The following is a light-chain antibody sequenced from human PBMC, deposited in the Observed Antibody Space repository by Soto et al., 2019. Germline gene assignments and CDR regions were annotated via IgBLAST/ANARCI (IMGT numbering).Light chain of an antibody. V-gene: IGKV3D-20*02. CDR2: GAS. J-gene: IGKJ1*01. CDR3: QQLNMWHPET. Sequence: EIVLTQSPGTLSLSPGERATLSCRASQSVSNNYLAWYQQKPGQAPRLLIYGASNRATGIPARFSGSGSGTDFTLPISSLETEDFAAYYCQQLNMWHPETFGHGTKVDIK. CDR1: QSVSNNY.